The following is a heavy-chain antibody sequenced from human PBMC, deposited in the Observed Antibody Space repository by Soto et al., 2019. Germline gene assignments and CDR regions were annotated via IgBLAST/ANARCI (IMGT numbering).Heavy chain of an antibody. CDR2: FRSSGDGGTT. D-gene: IGHD3-10*01. J-gene: IGHJ4*02. Sequence: VQLLESGGGLVQPGGSLRLSCVASGVTFSSYSMSWVRQAPGKGLEWVAGFRSSGDGGTTYYADSVKGRFTISRDNSKETLFLQMNRLGAEDTAIYYCAKKVNSGPGSQYFDYWGQGTLVTVSS. CDR3: AKKVNSGPGSQYFDY. CDR1: GVTFSSYS. V-gene: IGHV3-23*01.